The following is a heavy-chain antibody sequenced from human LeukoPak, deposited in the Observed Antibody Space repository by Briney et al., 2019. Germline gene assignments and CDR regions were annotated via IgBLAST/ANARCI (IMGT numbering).Heavy chain of an antibody. CDR1: GGSISSSSHY. Sequence: SETLSLTCTVSGGSISSSSHYWGWIRQPPGKGLEWIGSIYYSGSTSYNPSLKSRVTISVDTSKNEFSLSLSSVAAADTAVYYCARALGYCSSTSCSKYNWFDPWGQGTLVTVSS. CDR3: ARALGYCSSTSCSKYNWFDP. D-gene: IGHD2-2*01. J-gene: IGHJ5*02. CDR2: IYYSGST. V-gene: IGHV4-39*01.